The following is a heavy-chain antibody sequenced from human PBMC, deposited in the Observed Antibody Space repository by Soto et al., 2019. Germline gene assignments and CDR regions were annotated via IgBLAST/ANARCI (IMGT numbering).Heavy chain of an antibody. CDR2: ISAYNGNT. J-gene: IGHJ6*01. CDR3: ARDADPLEWLVYYYYCGMDE. CDR1: GYTFTSYG. Sequence: ASVKVSCKASGYTFTSYGISRVRQAPGQGLEWMGWISAYNGNTNYAQKLQGRVTMTTDTSTSTAYMELRSMRSDDTAVYYCARDADPLEWLVYYYYCGMDEGGQGTIVSVSS. V-gene: IGHV1-18*01. D-gene: IGHD3-3*01.